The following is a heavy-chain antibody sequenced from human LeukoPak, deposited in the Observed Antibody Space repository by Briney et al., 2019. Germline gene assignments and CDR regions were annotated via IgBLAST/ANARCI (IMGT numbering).Heavy chain of an antibody. CDR1: GGSISSYY. CDR3: ARSYYDSSGYHDAFDI. J-gene: IGHJ3*02. D-gene: IGHD3-22*01. Sequence: PSETLSFTCTVSGGSISSYYWSWIRQHPGNGLEWIGYIYYSGSTYYNPSLKSRVTISVDTSKNQFSLKLSSVTAADTAVYYCARSYYDSSGYHDAFDIWGQGTMVTVSS. CDR2: IYYSGST. V-gene: IGHV4-59*06.